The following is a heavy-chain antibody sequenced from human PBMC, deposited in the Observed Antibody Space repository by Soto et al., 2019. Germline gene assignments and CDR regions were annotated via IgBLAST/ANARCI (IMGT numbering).Heavy chain of an antibody. CDR3: ARDADGSVHYGMDV. D-gene: IGHD3-10*01. V-gene: IGHV1-3*01. J-gene: IGHJ6*02. CDR1: GYTFTIYT. Sequence: GASVKVSCKAAGYTFTIYTMNCVRQSPGQRLDWMGWINPDNGNTKSSQKFQDRVIITRDTSASTAYMDLSSLRSEDTAVYYCARDADGSVHYGMDVWGQGTTVTVSS. CDR2: INPDNGNT.